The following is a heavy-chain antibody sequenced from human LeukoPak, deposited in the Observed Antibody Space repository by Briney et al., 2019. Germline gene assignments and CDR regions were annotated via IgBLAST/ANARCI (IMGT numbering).Heavy chain of an antibody. V-gene: IGHV3-33*05. Sequence: PGTSLRLSCTASGSTFSSSGMHWVRQAPGKGLEWVALISFDGSDIFHVDSVKGRFTISRDNAKNSLYLQMNSLRDEDTAVYYCARDSYGSSGYYYVSDYWGQGTLVTVSS. CDR1: GSTFSSSG. CDR3: ARDSYGSSGYYYVSDY. D-gene: IGHD3-22*01. J-gene: IGHJ4*02. CDR2: ISFDGSDI.